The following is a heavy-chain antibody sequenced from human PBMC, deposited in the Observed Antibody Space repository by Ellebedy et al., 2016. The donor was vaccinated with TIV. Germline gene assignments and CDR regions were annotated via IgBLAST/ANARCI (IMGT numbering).Heavy chain of an antibody. V-gene: IGHV1-58*01. CDR2: IVVGSGNI. CDR1: GFNFTTSA. D-gene: IGHD1/OR15-1a*01. Sequence: ASVKVSCKASGFNFTTSAVQWVRQARGQRLEWIGWIVVGSGNINYAQKLQERVTITRDMSTSTAYMELSSLRSEDTAVYYCAAGASPNNGYAFDIWGQGTMVTFSS. CDR3: AAGASPNNGYAFDI. J-gene: IGHJ3*02.